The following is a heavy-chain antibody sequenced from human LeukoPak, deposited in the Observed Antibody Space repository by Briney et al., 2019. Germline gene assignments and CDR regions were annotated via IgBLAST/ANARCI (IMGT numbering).Heavy chain of an antibody. CDR3: AGAYQGLTDIVTTFEY. V-gene: IGHV1-2*02. CDR2: ISPYSGGT. Sequence: ASVKVSCKASGYTFSDYYMHWVRQAPGQGLEWMGWISPYSGGTNYVQKFQGRVTMTRDTSISTVYMELNKLTSDDTAVYYCAGAYQGLTDIVTTFEYWGQGTLVTVSS. CDR1: GYTFSDYY. J-gene: IGHJ4*02. D-gene: IGHD5-18*01.